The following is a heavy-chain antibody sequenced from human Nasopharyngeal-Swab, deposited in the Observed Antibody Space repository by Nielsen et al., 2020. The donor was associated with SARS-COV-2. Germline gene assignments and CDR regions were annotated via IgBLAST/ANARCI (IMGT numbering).Heavy chain of an antibody. J-gene: IGHJ4*02. V-gene: IGHV3-9*01. Sequence: SLKISCAASGFTFDDYTMHWVGQAPGKGLEWVSGINWNRGRKGYADSVKGRFTISRDNAKNSLYLLVNSLRSEDTALYYCARGTADYSNPSFDYWGQGTLVTVSS. CDR2: INWNRGRK. CDR3: ARGTADYSNPSFDY. D-gene: IGHD4-11*01. CDR1: GFTFDDYT.